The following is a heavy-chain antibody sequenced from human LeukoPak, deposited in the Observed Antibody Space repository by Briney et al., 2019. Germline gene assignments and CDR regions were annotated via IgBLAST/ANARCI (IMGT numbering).Heavy chain of an antibody. Sequence: SETLSLTCTVSGGSISSSSYYWGWIRQPPGKGLEWIGSIYYSGSTYYNPSLKSRVTISVDTSKNQLSLKLSSVTAADTAVYYCARGSYPGWYNGEFDYWGQGALVIVSS. D-gene: IGHD6-19*01. CDR1: GGSISSSSYY. CDR3: ARGSYPGWYNGEFDY. V-gene: IGHV4-39*07. CDR2: IYYSGST. J-gene: IGHJ4*02.